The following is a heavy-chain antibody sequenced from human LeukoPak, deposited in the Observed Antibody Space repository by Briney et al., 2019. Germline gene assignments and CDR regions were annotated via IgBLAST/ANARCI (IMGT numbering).Heavy chain of an antibody. J-gene: IGHJ4*02. CDR2: INPVGGST. V-gene: IGHV1-46*01. Sequence: ASVRVSCKTSGSTFTTYYMHWVRQAPGQGLEWMGVINPVGGSTSYAPQFQGRVTMTRDTSTNTVYMELSSLRSDDTALYYCARDPSGSWQWFDYWGQGTLVTVSS. CDR1: GSTFTTYY. CDR3: ARDPSGSWQWFDY. D-gene: IGHD1-26*01.